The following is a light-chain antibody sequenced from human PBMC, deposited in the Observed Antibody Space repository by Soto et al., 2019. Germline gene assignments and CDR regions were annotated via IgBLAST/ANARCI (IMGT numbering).Light chain of an antibody. Sequence: EIVLTHSPATLYLSPGERSTLSCMASQSVSSYLAWYQQKPGQAPRLLIYDASNRSTGIPARSSGSGSRTDFPLTIGSLAPEHFAAYYCQESSNWFFGPGTKVDI. J-gene: IGKJ3*01. CDR1: QSVSSY. V-gene: IGKV3-11*01. CDR3: QESSNWF. CDR2: DAS.